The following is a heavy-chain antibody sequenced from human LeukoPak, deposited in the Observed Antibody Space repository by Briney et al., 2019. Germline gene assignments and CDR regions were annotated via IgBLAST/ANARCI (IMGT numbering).Heavy chain of an antibody. CDR2: ISYDGSNK. V-gene: IGHV3-30*04. D-gene: IGHD3-22*01. CDR1: GFTFSSYA. CDR3: AREGGHYYDSSGYSAEYFQH. Sequence: GGSLRLSCAASGFTFSSYAMHWVRQAPGKGLEWVAVISYDGSNKYYADSVKGRFTISRDNSKNTLYLQMNSLRAEDTAVYYCAREGGHYYDSSGYSAEYFQHWGQGTLVTVSS. J-gene: IGHJ1*01.